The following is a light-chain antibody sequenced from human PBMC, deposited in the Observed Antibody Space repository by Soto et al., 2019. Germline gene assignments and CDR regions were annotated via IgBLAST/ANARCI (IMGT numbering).Light chain of an antibody. V-gene: IGKV3-20*01. CDR1: QSVSSIY. CDR3: QQHGSLPFG. J-gene: IGKJ3*01. Sequence: EIVLTQSPGTLSLSPGERATLSCRASQSVSSIYLAWYQQKPGQAPRLIIYGASSRATGIPDRFSGSGSGTDFTLTISRLEPADFAVYYCQQHGSLPFGFGPGTKVDIK. CDR2: GAS.